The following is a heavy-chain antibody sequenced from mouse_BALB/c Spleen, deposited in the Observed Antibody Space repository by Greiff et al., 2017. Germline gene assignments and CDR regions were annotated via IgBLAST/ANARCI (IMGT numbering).Heavy chain of an antibody. V-gene: IGHV5-17*02. J-gene: IGHJ2*01. D-gene: IGHD1-1*01. CDR1: GFTFSSFG. CDR3: ARGPHYYGSSYYFDY. Sequence: EVHLVESGGGLVQPGGSRKLSCAASGFTFSSFGMHWVRQAPEKGLEWVAYISSGSSTIYYADTVKGRFTISRDNPKNTLFLQMTSLRSEDTAMYYCARGPHYYGSSYYFDYWGQGTTLTVSS. CDR2: ISSGSSTI.